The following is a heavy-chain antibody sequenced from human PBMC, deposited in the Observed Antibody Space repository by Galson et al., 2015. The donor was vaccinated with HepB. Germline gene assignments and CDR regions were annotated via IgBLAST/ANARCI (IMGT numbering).Heavy chain of an antibody. CDR3: AKVGRDFRETSDPAAAMWYYFDY. J-gene: IGHJ4*02. V-gene: IGHV3-30*18. CDR1: GFTFSSYG. Sequence: SLRLSCAASGFTFSSYGMHWVRQAPGKGLEWVAVISYDGSNKYYADSVKGRFTISRDNSKNTLYLQMNSLRAEDTAVYYCAKVGRDFRETSDPAAAMWYYFDYWGQGTLVTVSS. CDR2: ISYDGSNK. D-gene: IGHD2-2*01.